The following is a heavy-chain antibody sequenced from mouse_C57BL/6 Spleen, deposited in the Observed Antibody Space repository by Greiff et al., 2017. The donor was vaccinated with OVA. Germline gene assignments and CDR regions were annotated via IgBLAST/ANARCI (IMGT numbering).Heavy chain of an antibody. V-gene: IGHV1-52*01. CDR3: ARSPGSSYWYFDV. CDR2: IDPSDSET. Sequence: VKLQQPGAELVRPGSSVKLSCKASGYTFTSYWMHWVKQRPIQGLEWIGNIDPSDSETHYNQKFKDKATLTVDKSSSTAYMQLSSLTSEDAAVYYCARSPGSSYWYFDVWGTGTTVTVSS. J-gene: IGHJ1*03. CDR1: GYTFTSYW. D-gene: IGHD1-1*01.